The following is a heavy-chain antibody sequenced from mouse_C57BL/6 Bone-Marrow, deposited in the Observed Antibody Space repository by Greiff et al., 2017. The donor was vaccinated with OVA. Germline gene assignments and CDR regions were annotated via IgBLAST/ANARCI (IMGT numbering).Heavy chain of an antibody. CDR2: ISSGGDYI. D-gene: IGHD2-14*01. V-gene: IGHV5-9-1*02. CDR1: GFTFSSYA. CDR3: TTYYRIFYAMDY. J-gene: IGHJ4*01. Sequence: EVKLVESGEGLVKPGGSLKLSCAASGFTFSSYAMSWVRQTPEKRLEWVAYISSGGDYIYYADTVKGRFTISRDNARNTLYLQMSSLKSEDTAMYYCTTYYRIFYAMDYWGQGTSVTFSS.